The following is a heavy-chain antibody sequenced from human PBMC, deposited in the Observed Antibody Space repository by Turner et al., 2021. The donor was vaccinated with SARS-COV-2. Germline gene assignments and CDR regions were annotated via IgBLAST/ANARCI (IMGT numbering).Heavy chain of an antibody. D-gene: IGHD6-19*01. CDR1: GFTFSDYW. Sequence: EVQLVESGGGLDQPGGSLRLSCAASGFTFSDYWMTWVRQAPGKGLEWVANIRQDGSEKNYVDSVKGRFTISRENAKNSVFLQINSLRDEDTALYYCARGTVAADWGQGTQVTVSS. J-gene: IGHJ4*02. V-gene: IGHV3-7*04. CDR3: ARGTVAAD. CDR2: IRQDGSEK.